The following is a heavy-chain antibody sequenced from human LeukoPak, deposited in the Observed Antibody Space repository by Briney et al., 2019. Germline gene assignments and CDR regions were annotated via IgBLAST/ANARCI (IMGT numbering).Heavy chain of an antibody. J-gene: IGHJ4*02. Sequence: SETLSLTCTVSGGSIGSRAYYWSWIRQPAGKGLEYIGRIYTDGSRNHNPSLKSRDSISMDTSNNQFSLRVTSVTAADTGVYYCASEGLALAGNFYYWGQGALVTVSS. D-gene: IGHD6-19*01. CDR1: GGSIGSRAYY. CDR2: IYTDGSR. CDR3: ASEGLALAGNFYY. V-gene: IGHV4-61*02.